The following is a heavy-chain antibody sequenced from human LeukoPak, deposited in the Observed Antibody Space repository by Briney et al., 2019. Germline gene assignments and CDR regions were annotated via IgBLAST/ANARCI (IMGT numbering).Heavy chain of an antibody. V-gene: IGHV1-8*03. D-gene: IGHD4-17*01. Sequence: ASVKVSCKASGGTFNSYDINWVRQATGQGLEWMGWMNPNSGNTGYAQKFQGRVTITRNTSISTAYMELSSLRSEDTAVYYCARALSRLRYYYYYMDVWGKGTTVTVSS. CDR2: MNPNSGNT. J-gene: IGHJ6*03. CDR3: ARALSRLRYYYYYMDV. CDR1: GGTFNSYD.